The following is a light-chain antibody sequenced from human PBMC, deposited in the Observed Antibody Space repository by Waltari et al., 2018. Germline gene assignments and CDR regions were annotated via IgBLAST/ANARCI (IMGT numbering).Light chain of an antibody. V-gene: IGKV1-33*01. CDR2: DAS. J-gene: IGKJ4*01. CDR1: QGISNF. Sequence: DIQMTQSPSSLSASVGDRVTITCQASQGISNFLNWYQQKPGKPPKLLIYDASNLESGVPSRFTGSGSGSGFTLTISSLQPEDIATYYCQQFNELPLTFGGGTKVEIK. CDR3: QQFNELPLT.